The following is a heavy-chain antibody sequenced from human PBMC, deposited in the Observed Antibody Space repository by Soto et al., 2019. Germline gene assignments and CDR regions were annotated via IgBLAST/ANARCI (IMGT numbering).Heavy chain of an antibody. Sequence: SETLSLTCTVSGGSMNNYYGGWIRQTPEKGLEWIGYMYYSGISNYNSSLKSRVTISVDTPKNQFSLKLRSVTAADTAMYYCERSGHSFGGVSWGLGTLVTVSS. D-gene: IGHD3-16*01. CDR2: MYYSGIS. CDR1: GGSMNNYY. CDR3: ERSGHSFGGVS. J-gene: IGHJ4*02. V-gene: IGHV4-59*01.